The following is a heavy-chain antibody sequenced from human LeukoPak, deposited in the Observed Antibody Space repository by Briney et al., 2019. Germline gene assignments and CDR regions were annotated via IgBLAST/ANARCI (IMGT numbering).Heavy chain of an antibody. V-gene: IGHV4-39*07. Sequence: PSETLSLTCTVSGGSISSSSYYWGWIRQPPGKGLEWIGSIYYSGSTYYNPSLKSRVTISVDTSKNQFSLKLSSVTAADTAVYYCARVAARTYDILTGSVDYWDQGTLVTVSS. J-gene: IGHJ4*02. CDR2: IYYSGST. CDR1: GGSISSSSYY. D-gene: IGHD3-9*01. CDR3: ARVAARTYDILTGSVDY.